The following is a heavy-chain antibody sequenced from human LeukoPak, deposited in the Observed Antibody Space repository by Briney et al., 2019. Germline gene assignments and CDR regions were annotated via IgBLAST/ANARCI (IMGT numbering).Heavy chain of an antibody. CDR3: ARVRTGIADAFDI. V-gene: IGHV3-21*01. Sequence: GGSLRLSCAASGFTFSSYAMGWVRQAPGKGLEWVSSISSSSSYIYYADSVKGRFTISRDNAKNSLYLQMNSLRAEDTAVYYCARVRTGIADAFDIWGQGTMVTVSS. D-gene: IGHD6-13*01. CDR2: ISSSSSYI. J-gene: IGHJ3*02. CDR1: GFTFSSYA.